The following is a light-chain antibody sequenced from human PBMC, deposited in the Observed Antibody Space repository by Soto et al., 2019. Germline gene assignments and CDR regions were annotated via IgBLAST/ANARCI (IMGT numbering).Light chain of an antibody. CDR1: QSVGYW. CDR2: DVS. Sequence: DIQMTHSPPTLSASVGARVTITCRAGQSVGYWLAWYQQQPGKAPKLLVYDVSRLQSGVPSRLSGSGSGTEFTLTVSSLQPDDFATYYCQQYQKFPLTCGGGTTVEIK. V-gene: IGKV1-5*01. J-gene: IGKJ4*01. CDR3: QQYQKFPLT.